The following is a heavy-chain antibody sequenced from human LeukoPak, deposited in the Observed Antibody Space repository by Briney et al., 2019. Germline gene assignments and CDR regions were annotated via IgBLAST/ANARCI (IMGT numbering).Heavy chain of an antibody. Sequence: SETLSLTCTVSGGSISSSSYYWGWIRQPPGKGLEWIGSIYYSGSTYYNPSLKSRVTISVDTSKNQFSLKLSSVTAADTAVYYCARPAPFYDSSGLGAFDIWGQGTMVTVSS. CDR1: GGSISSSSYY. CDR3: ARPAPFYDSSGLGAFDI. CDR2: IYYSGST. V-gene: IGHV4-39*01. D-gene: IGHD3-22*01. J-gene: IGHJ3*02.